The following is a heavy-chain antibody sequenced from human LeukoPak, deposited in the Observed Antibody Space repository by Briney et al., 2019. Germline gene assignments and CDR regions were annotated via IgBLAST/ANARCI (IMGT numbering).Heavy chain of an antibody. CDR3: AYSSGSTFDY. D-gene: IGHD6-19*01. CDR2: IYHSGST. CDR1: GYSIGSGYY. J-gene: IGHJ4*02. Sequence: PSETLSLTCAVSGYSIGSGYYWGWIRPPPGKGLEWIGSIYHSGSTYYNPSLKSRVTISVDTSKNQFSLKLSSVTAADTAVYYCAYSSGSTFDYWGQGTLVTVSS. V-gene: IGHV4-38-2*01.